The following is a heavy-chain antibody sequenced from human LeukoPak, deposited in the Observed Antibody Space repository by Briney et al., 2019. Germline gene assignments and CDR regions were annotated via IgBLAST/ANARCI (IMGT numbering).Heavy chain of an antibody. CDR2: SSGSGRNP. CDR1: GCSVSSYA. Sequence: AGSLRLSCKASGCSVSSYALSWGRQAPGRGLEWVSASSGSGRNPYYADFVTGRFTISRDNSQNMLFLQMSSLRADDPATYYCAKHYGSGTYYNYFTYCGRGTLVSVSS. J-gene: IGHJ4*02. CDR3: AKHYGSGTYYNYFTY. V-gene: IGHV3-23*01. D-gene: IGHD3-10*01.